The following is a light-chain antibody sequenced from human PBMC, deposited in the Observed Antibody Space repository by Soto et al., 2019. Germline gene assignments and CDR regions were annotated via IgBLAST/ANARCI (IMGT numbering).Light chain of an antibody. CDR3: QKYNSGPFT. V-gene: IGKV1-27*01. CDR1: QGISNY. Sequence: DIQMTQSPSSPSASVGDRVTITCRASQGISNYLAWYQQKPGKVPKLLIYDASTLQSGVPSRFSGSGSGTDFTLTISSLQSEDVATYYCQKYNSGPFTFGPGTKVDIK. J-gene: IGKJ3*01. CDR2: DAS.